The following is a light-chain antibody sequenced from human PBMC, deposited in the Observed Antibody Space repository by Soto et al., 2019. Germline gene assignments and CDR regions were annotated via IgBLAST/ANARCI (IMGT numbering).Light chain of an antibody. Sequence: QSALTQPASVSGSPGQSITISCTGTSSDVGGYNYVSWYQQHPGKAPKLMIYEVSNRPSGVSNRFSGSKSGNTASLTISGLHAEDEADYYCSSYTSSSIPYVFGTGTKVTVL. CDR1: SSDVGGYNY. CDR2: EVS. V-gene: IGLV2-14*01. J-gene: IGLJ1*01. CDR3: SSYTSSSIPYV.